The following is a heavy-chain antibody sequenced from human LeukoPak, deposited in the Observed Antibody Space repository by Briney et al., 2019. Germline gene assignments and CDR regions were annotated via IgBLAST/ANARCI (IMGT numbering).Heavy chain of an antibody. CDR3: ARDEGGAVVVPAATFWRY. CDR1: GYTFTSYG. D-gene: IGHD2-2*01. CDR2: ISAYNGNT. V-gene: IGHV1-18*04. J-gene: IGHJ4*02. Sequence: GASEKVSCKASGYTFTSYGISWVRQAPGQGLEWMGWISAYNGNTNYAQKLQGRVTMTTDTSTSTAYMELRSLRSDDTAVYYCARDEGGAVVVPAATFWRYWGQGTLVTVSS.